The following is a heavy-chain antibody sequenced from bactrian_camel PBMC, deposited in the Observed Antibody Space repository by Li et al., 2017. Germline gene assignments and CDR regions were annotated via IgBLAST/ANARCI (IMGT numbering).Heavy chain of an antibody. CDR3: AKGESGSSRY. CDR1: GFTFSTYC. CDR2: INSGGGST. J-gene: IGHJ4*01. D-gene: IGHD2*01. V-gene: IGHV3S40*01. Sequence: VQLVESGGGLVQPGGSLRLSCAASGFTFSTYCMSWVRQAPGKGLEWVSYINSGGGSTYYADSVKGRFTISRDNAKNTVYLQLNSLKTEDMAMYYCAKGESGSSRYWGQGTQVTVS.